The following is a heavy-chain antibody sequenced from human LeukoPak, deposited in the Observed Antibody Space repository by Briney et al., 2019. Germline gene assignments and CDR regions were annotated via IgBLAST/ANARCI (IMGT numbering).Heavy chain of an antibody. CDR3: AGDLDSPDAFDI. V-gene: IGHV3-30-3*01. D-gene: IGHD3/OR15-3a*01. J-gene: IGHJ3*02. Sequence: GGSLRLSCAASGFTFSSYAMHWVRQAPGKGLEWVAVISYDGSNKYYADSVKGRFTISRDNSKNTLYLQMNSLRAEDTAVYYCAGDLDSPDAFDIWGQGTMVTVSS. CDR1: GFTFSSYA. CDR2: ISYDGSNK.